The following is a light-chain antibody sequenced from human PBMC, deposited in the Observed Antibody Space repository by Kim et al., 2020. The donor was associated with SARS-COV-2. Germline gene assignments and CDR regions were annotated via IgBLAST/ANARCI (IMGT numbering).Light chain of an antibody. CDR2: QDS. CDR3: QAWDSSTAGV. J-gene: IGLJ3*02. V-gene: IGLV3-1*01. CDR1: KLGDKY. Sequence: SYELTQPPSESVSPGQTASITCSGDKLGDKYACWYQQKPGQSPVLVIYQDSKRPSGIPERFSGSNSGNTATLTISGTQAMDEADYYCQAWDSSTAGVFGG.